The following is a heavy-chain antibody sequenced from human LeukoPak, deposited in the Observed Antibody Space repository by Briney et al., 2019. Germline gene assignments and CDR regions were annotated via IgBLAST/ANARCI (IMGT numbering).Heavy chain of an antibody. CDR3: ARLDLEGPFDP. CDR2: IYPGDSDT. V-gene: IGHV5-51*01. J-gene: IGHJ5*02. Sequence: GESLKISCKGSGFTVTSYWIGWVRQMPGKGLEWMGIIYPGDSDTRYSPSFQGQVTISADTSINTAYLQWSSLKASDTAMYYCARLDLEGPFDPWGQGTLVTVSS. CDR1: GFTVTSYW.